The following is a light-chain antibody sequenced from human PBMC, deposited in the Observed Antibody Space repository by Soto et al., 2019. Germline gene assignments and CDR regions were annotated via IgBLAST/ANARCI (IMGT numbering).Light chain of an antibody. J-gene: IGKJ1*01. V-gene: IGKV1-39*01. CDR1: QSIVTY. CDR3: QQSYSTPPGT. CDR2: SAS. Sequence: DIQMTQSPSYLSASVGDRVTITCRASQSIVTYLNWYLQKPGKAPKLLIYSASNLQSGVPSRFSGSGSGTDFTLTISSLQPEDFATYFCQQSYSTPPGTVGQGTELDIK.